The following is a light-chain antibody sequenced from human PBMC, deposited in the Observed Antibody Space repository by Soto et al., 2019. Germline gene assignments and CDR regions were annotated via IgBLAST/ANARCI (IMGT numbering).Light chain of an antibody. J-gene: IGKJ5*01. V-gene: IGKV3-15*01. CDR1: QTVLSN. CDR2: GAS. CDR3: QQYGTSEII. Sequence: EIVMTQSPATLSVSPGERATLSCRASQTVLSNLAWYQQKPGQAPRLLIYGASTRATGIPARFSGSGSGTEFTLTISSLQSEDFAVYYCQQYGTSEIIFGQGTRLEIK.